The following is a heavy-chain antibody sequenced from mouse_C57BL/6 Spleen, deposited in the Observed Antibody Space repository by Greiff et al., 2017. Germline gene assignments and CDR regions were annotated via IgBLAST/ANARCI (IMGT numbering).Heavy chain of an antibody. J-gene: IGHJ2*01. CDR2: IYPGSGNT. D-gene: IGHD3-2*02. CDR3: ARERYSSGLDY. V-gene: IGHV1-76*01. Sequence: QVQLQQSGAELVRPGASVKLSCKASGYTFTDYYINWVKQRPGQGLEWIARIYPGSGNTYYNEKFKGKATLTAEKSSSTAYMQLSSLTSEDSAVYFCARERYSSGLDYWGQGTTLTVSS. CDR1: GYTFTDYY.